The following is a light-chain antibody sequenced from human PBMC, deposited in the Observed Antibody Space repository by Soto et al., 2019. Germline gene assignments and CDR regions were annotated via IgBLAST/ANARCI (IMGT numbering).Light chain of an antibody. CDR3: QKYGSSPRT. J-gene: IGKJ1*01. Sequence: EIVLTQSPGTLSLSPGERATLSCRASQSVSSSYLAWYQQKPGQAPRLLIYGASSRATGIPDRFSGSGSGTHFTLTISRLEPEDFAVYYCQKYGSSPRTFGQGTKVEIK. CDR2: GAS. CDR1: QSVSSSY. V-gene: IGKV3-20*01.